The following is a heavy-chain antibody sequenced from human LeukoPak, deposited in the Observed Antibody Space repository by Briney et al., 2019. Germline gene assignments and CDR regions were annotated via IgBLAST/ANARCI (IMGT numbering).Heavy chain of an antibody. J-gene: IGHJ5*02. CDR1: GYSISSGYY. D-gene: IGHD2-15*01. CDR3: ARDGDIVVVVAATLNWFDP. Sequence: SETVSLPCTVSGYSISSGYYWGWIRQPPGKGLEWIGSIYHSGSTYYNPSLKSRVTISVDTSKNQFSLKLSSVTAADTAVYYCARDGDIVVVVAATLNWFDPWGQGTLVTVSS. V-gene: IGHV4-38-2*02. CDR2: IYHSGST.